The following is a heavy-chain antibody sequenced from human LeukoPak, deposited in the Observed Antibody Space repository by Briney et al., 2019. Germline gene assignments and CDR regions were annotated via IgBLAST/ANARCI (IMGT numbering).Heavy chain of an antibody. Sequence: GASVKVSCKASGYTFTGYGISWVRQAPGQGLEYMGWIDTNTGNPTYAQGFTGRFVFSLDTSVSTAYLQISSLKAEDSAIYFCANCYDSSGFFAYWGQGTLVTVSS. D-gene: IGHD3-22*01. CDR3: ANCYDSSGFFAY. V-gene: IGHV7-4-1*02. J-gene: IGHJ4*02. CDR1: GYTFTGYG. CDR2: IDTNTGNP.